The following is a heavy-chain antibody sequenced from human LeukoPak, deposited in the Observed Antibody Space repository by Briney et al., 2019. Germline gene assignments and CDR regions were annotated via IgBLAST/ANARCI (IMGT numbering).Heavy chain of an antibody. CDR3: AREESGIAVAGAGSADQSYYYGMDV. CDR2: INHSGST. D-gene: IGHD6-19*01. J-gene: IGHJ6*02. Sequence: SETLSLTCAVYGGSFSGYYWSWIRQPPGKGLEWIGEINHSGSTNYNPSLKSRVTISVDTSKNQFSLKLSSVTAADTAVYYCAREESGIAVAGAGSADQSYYYGMDVWGQGTTVTVSS. V-gene: IGHV4-34*01. CDR1: GGSFSGYY.